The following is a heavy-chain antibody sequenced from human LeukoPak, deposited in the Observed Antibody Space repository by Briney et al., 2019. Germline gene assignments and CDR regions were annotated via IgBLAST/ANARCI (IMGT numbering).Heavy chain of an antibody. Sequence: SETLSLTCAVSGGSFSGYYWSWIRQPPGKGLEWIWEINHSGSTNYNPSLKSRVTISVDTSKNQFSLKLSSVTAADTAVYYCARGISSGWYEPFDYWGQGTLVTVSS. CDR3: ARGISSGWYEPFDY. V-gene: IGHV4-34*01. D-gene: IGHD6-19*01. CDR1: GGSFSGYY. CDR2: INHSGST. J-gene: IGHJ4*02.